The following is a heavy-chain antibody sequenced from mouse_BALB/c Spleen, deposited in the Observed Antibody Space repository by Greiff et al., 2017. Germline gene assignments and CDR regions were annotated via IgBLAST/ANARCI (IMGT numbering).Heavy chain of an antibody. CDR2: IRLKSNNYAT. CDR1: GFTFSNYW. D-gene: IGHD2-1*01. Sequence: EVKLQESGGGLVQPGGSMKLSCVASGFTFSNYWMNWVRQSPEKGLEWVAEIRLKSNNYATHYAESVKGRFTISRDDSKSSVYLQMNNLRAEDTGIYYCTSMVTTRYYAMDYWGQGTSVTVSS. V-gene: IGHV6-6*02. CDR3: TSMVTTRYYAMDY. J-gene: IGHJ4*01.